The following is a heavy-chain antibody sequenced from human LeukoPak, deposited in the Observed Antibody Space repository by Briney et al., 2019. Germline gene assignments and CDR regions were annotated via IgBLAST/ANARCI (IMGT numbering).Heavy chain of an antibody. CDR3: ARGPNYYDSSGFHYRD. Sequence: ASVKVSCKASGYTFTGYYMHWARQAPGQGLEWMGWINPNSGDTKIAQKFQGRVTMTRDTSISTAYMELSSLISDDTAVYYCARGPNYYDSSGFHYRDWGQGTLVTVSS. V-gene: IGHV1-2*02. J-gene: IGHJ4*02. CDR1: GYTFTGYY. D-gene: IGHD3-22*01. CDR2: INPNSGDT.